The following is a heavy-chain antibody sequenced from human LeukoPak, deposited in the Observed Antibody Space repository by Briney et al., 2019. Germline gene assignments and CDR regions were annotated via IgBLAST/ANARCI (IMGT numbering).Heavy chain of an antibody. CDR3: ARAPYHYYADS. D-gene: IGHD3-10*01. Sequence: PGRSLRLSCAASGFTFSHYGIHWVRQAPGKGLEWVAVIWYDGSNKYYGDSVKGRFTISKDNSKNTVNLQMDSLRPEDTAVYYCARAPYHYYADSWGQGTLVTVSS. J-gene: IGHJ4*02. CDR1: GFTFSHYG. V-gene: IGHV3-33*01. CDR2: IWYDGSNK.